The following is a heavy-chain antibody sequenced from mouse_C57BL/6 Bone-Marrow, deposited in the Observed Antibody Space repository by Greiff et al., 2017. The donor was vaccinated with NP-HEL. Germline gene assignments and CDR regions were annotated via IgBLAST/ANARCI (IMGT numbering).Heavy chain of an antibody. D-gene: IGHD1-1*01. CDR2: ISYDGSN. Sequence: EVKLVESGPGLVKPSQSLSLTCSVTGYSITSGYYWNWIRQFPGNKLEWMGYISYDGSNNYNPSLKNRISITRDTSKNQFFLKLNSVTTEDTATYYCARKVITTVVVNWYFDVWGTGTTVTVSS. V-gene: IGHV3-6*01. J-gene: IGHJ1*03. CDR3: ARKVITTVVVNWYFDV. CDR1: GYSITSGYY.